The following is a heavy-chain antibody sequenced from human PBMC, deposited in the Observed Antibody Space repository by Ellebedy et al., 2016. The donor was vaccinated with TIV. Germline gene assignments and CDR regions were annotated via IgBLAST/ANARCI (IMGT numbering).Heavy chain of an antibody. CDR3: ARSPGGEYFDL. CDR1: GGSFSSYY. CDR2: IYYSGST. V-gene: IGHV4-39*01. J-gene: IGHJ2*01. D-gene: IGHD3-10*01. Sequence: SETLSLTCTVYGGSFSSYYWGWIRQPPGKGLEWIGSIYYSGSTYYNPSLKSRVTISVDTSKNQFSLKLSSVTAADTAVYYCARSPGGEYFDLWGRGTLVTVSS.